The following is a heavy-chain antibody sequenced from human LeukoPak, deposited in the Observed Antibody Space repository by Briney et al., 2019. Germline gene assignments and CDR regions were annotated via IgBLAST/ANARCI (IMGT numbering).Heavy chain of an antibody. CDR2: ISSDGTAN. CDR1: GFIFSDYY. Sequence: PEGSLRGSCAASGFIFSDYYMSWIRQAPGKGLEFVAYISSDGTANYYADSVKGRFTISGDNAQNSVHLEITNLRAEDTAVYYCAREFWYRFQIWGQGPLVTVSS. CDR3: AREFWYRFQI. D-gene: IGHD6-13*01. J-gene: IGHJ1*01. V-gene: IGHV3-11*04.